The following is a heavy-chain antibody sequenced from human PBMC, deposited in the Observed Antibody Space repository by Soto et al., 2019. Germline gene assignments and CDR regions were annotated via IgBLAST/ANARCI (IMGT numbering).Heavy chain of an antibody. CDR3: AREYCSGGSCYSVVDY. CDR1: GFTFSSYG. J-gene: IGHJ4*02. V-gene: IGHV3-33*01. CDR2: IWYDGSNK. Sequence: GGSLRLSCAASGFTFSSYGMHWVRQAPGKGLEWVAVIWYDGSNKYYADSVKGRFTISRDNSKNTLYLQMNSLRAEDTAVYYCAREYCSGGSCYSVVDYWGQGTLVTVSS. D-gene: IGHD2-15*01.